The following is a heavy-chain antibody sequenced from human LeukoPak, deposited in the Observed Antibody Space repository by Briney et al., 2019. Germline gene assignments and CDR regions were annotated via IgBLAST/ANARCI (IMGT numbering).Heavy chain of an antibody. CDR2: IKSKTDGGTT. J-gene: IGHJ6*03. D-gene: IGHD2-2*01. V-gene: IGHV3-15*01. Sequence: GGSLRLSCAASGFTFSNAWMSWVRQAPGKGLEWVGRIKSKTDGGTTDYAAPVKGRFTISRDDSKNTLSLQMNSLKTEDTAVYYCTTCVVPAAIYYMDVWGKGTTVTVSS. CDR1: GFTFSNAW. CDR3: TTCVVPAAIYYMDV.